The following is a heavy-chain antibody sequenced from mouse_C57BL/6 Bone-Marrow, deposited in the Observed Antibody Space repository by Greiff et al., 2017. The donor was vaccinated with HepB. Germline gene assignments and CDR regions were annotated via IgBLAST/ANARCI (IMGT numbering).Heavy chain of an antibody. CDR2: IYPRDGST. CDR1: GYTFTSYD. J-gene: IGHJ1*03. V-gene: IGHV1-85*01. Sequence: QVQLQQSGPELVKPGASVKLSCKASGYTFTSYDINWVKQRPGQGLEWIGWIYPRDGSTKYNEKFKGKAKLTVDTSSSTAYMELHSLTSEDSAVYFCASSCYYSNYHWYFDVWGTGTTVTVSS. CDR3: ASSCYYSNYHWYFDV. D-gene: IGHD2-5*01.